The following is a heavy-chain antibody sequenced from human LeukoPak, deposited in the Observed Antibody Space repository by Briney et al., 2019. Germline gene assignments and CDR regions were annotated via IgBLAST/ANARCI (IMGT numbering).Heavy chain of an antibody. CDR3: AKDRSGYYDFWSGYYGTYGVDV. J-gene: IGHJ6*02. Sequence: GGSLRLSCAASGFTFSSYGMHWVRQAPGKGLEWVAVISYDGSNKYYADSVKGRFTISRDNSKNTLYLQMNSLRAEDTAVYYCAKDRSGYYDFWSGYYGTYGVDVWGQGTTVTVSS. V-gene: IGHV3-30*18. D-gene: IGHD3-3*01. CDR1: GFTFSSYG. CDR2: ISYDGSNK.